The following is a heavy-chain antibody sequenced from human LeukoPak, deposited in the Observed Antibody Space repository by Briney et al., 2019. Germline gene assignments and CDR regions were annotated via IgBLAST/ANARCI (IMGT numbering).Heavy chain of an antibody. CDR1: GYRFTSYW. V-gene: IGHV5-51*01. CDR3: ARQFGSPIRAQEADY. D-gene: IGHD3-10*01. Sequence: GESLKISCKGSGYRFTSYWIGWVRQMPGKGLEWMGIIYPGDSDTRYSPSFQGQVTISADKSISTAYLQWSSLKASDTAMYYCARQFGSPIRAQEADYWGQGTLVTVSS. J-gene: IGHJ4*02. CDR2: IYPGDSDT.